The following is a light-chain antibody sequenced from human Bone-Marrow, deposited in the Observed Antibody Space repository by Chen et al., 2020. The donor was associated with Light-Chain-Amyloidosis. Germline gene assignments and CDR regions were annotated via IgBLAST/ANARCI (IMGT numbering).Light chain of an antibody. CDR2: EVN. Sequence: QSALTQPASVSGSPGQSITISCTGTSSDVGAYNYVSWYQQHPGKAPKLMIFEVNNRPSGISNRFFGSKSGNTASLTISELQADDEADYYCSSYTRSNALLFGGGTKLTVL. CDR1: SSDVGAYNY. J-gene: IGLJ2*01. V-gene: IGLV2-14*01. CDR3: SSYTRSNALL.